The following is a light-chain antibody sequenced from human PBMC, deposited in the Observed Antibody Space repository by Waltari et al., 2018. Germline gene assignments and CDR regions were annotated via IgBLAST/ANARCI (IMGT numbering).Light chain of an antibody. Sequence: DTVMTQSPATLSVSPGDGAPLSCRASQTTYTNLAWYQQKPGQVPRLLIYGSSTRATGIPARFSGSGSGTEFTLTISSLQSEDFAVYYCQQYSRWPLTFGGGTKVEIK. J-gene: IGKJ4*01. V-gene: IGKV3-15*01. CDR2: GSS. CDR3: QQYSRWPLT. CDR1: QTTYTN.